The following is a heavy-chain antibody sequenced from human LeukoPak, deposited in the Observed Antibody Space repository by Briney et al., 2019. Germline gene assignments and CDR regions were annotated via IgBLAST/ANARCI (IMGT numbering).Heavy chain of an antibody. D-gene: IGHD2-21*02. CDR2: IYTSGST. J-gene: IGHJ4*02. V-gene: IGHV4-61*02. Sequence: SETLSLTCTVSGGSISSGSYYWSWIRQPAGKGLEWIGRIYTSGSTNYNPSLKSRVTISVDTSKNQFPLKLSSVTAADTAVYYCARVYFGDCSIDYWGQGTLVTVSS. CDR1: GGSISSGSYY. CDR3: ARVYFGDCSIDY.